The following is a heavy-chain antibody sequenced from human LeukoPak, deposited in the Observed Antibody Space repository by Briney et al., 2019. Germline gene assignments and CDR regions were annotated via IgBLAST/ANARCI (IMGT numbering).Heavy chain of an antibody. CDR3: ARLSTSGLLDY. CDR2: IYYSGST. D-gene: IGHD5/OR15-5a*01. V-gene: IGHV4-59*01. CDR1: GGSISSYY. Sequence: SETLSLTCTVSGGSISSYYWSWIRQPPGKGLEWIGYIYYSGSTNYNPSLKSRVTISVDTSKNQFSLKLSSVTAADTAVYYCARLSTSGLLDYWGQGTLVTVSS. J-gene: IGHJ4*02.